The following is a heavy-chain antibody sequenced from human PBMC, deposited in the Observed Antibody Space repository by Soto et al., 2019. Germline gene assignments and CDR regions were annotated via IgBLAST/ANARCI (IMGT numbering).Heavy chain of an antibody. CDR2: VYSTGST. D-gene: IGHD2-8*01. V-gene: IGHV4-39*01. J-gene: IGHJ4*02. CDR1: GDSITTNGYY. CDR3: ARSHYTYGLLIDY. Sequence: SETLSLTCSVSGDSITTNGYYCGWIRQPPGKGLQLIGNVYSTGSTFSHPSLTSRVFISVDTSKNKFSLRLTSVTAADTAVYYCARSHYTYGLLIDYWGPGIMVTVSS.